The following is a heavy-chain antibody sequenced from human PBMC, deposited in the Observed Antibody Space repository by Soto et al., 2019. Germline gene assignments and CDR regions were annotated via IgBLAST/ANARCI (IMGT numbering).Heavy chain of an antibody. J-gene: IGHJ4*02. Sequence: PGGSLRLSCVASGFTVSNSYMSWVRQAPGKGLEWVSVIYSGGSTYYADSVKGRFTISRDSSKNTLYLQMNSLRAEDTAVYYCARGFQSSFGYWGQGTLVTVSS. CDR1: GFTVSNSY. CDR2: IYSGGST. V-gene: IGHV3-53*01. D-gene: IGHD2-21*01. CDR3: ARGFQSSFGY.